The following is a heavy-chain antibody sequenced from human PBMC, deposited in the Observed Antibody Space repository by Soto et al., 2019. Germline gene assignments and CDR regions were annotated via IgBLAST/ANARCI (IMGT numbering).Heavy chain of an antibody. CDR1: GFTFSNHA. V-gene: IGHV3-23*01. CDR2: VGNRGDST. CDR3: AHHYCGGNNCWNYFDY. D-gene: IGHD2-21*01. J-gene: IGHJ4*02. Sequence: GGSLRLSCAVSGFTFSNHAISWVRRAPGRGLEWVSGVGNRGDSTYYADSVKGRFTVSRDTSKNTLYLQMNSLRAEDTAIYYCAHHYCGGNNCWNYFDYWGQGTLVTVSS.